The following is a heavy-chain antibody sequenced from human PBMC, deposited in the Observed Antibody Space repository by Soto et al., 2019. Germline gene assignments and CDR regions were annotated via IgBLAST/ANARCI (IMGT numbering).Heavy chain of an antibody. Sequence: PSETLSLTCTVSGGSISSYYWSWIRQPPGKGLEWIGYIYYSGSTNYNPSLKSRVTISVDTSKNQFSLKLSSVTAADTVVYYCARGAGWNYVYGMDVWGQGTTVTVSS. D-gene: IGHD6-19*01. J-gene: IGHJ6*02. CDR3: ARGAGWNYVYGMDV. CDR1: GGSISSYY. CDR2: IYYSGST. V-gene: IGHV4-59*12.